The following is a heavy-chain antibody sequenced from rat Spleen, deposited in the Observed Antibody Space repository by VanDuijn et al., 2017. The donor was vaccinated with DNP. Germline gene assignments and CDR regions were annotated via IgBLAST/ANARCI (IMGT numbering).Heavy chain of an antibody. D-gene: IGHD1-12*01. CDR1: GFTFSSFP. V-gene: IGHV5-46*01. CDR2: ISNTGDST. Sequence: EVQLVESGGGSVQPGRSMKLSCAASGFTFSSFPMAWVRQAPTKGLDWVATISNTGDSTYYRDSVRGRFTISRDNGESSLYLQMNSLWSEDTATYYCSTLNFYASLSEYFDYWGQGVMVTVSS. CDR3: STLNFYASLSEYFDY. J-gene: IGHJ2*01.